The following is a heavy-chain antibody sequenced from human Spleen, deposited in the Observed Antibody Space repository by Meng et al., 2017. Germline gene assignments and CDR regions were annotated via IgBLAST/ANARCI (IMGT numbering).Heavy chain of an antibody. J-gene: IGHJ5*02. CDR1: GDSIRGGGYY. Sequence: VYLREPVPGLVNPSQTLSPPCRVSGDSIRGGGYYWSWIRQHPEKGLEWIGYIFYSGSTDSNPSLKSLVTISQDTSKNQFSLKMSSVTAADTAVYYCARGSYGDHRSHWFDPWGQGTLVTVSS. D-gene: IGHD4-17*01. CDR3: ARGSYGDHRSHWFDP. V-gene: IGHV4-31*01. CDR2: IFYSGST.